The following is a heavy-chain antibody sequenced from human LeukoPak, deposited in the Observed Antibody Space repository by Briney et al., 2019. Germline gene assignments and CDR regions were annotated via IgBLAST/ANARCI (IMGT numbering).Heavy chain of an antibody. CDR2: ISGRCDNT. V-gene: IGHV3-23*01. CDR3: AKDVRVGGGGMDV. Sequence: GRSLRLSCAASGFTFSRHAMTWVRHAPGEGLECVSIISGRCDNTYYADCVKGRCTNSRDKSKNTLSLQMNSLRAEDTVVYYCAKDVRVGGGGMDVWGQGTPVTVSS. CDR1: GFTFSRHA. J-gene: IGHJ6*02. D-gene: IGHD1-26*01.